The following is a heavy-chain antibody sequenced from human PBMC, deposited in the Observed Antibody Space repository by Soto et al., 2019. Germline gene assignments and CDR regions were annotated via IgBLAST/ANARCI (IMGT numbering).Heavy chain of an antibody. CDR3: ASGRGADYYDSSGYYYDFDY. CDR2: ISGSGGMT. Sequence: EVQLLESGGGLVQPGGSLRLSCAASGFTFSSYAMSWVRQAPGKGLEWVSSISGSGGMTYYADSVKGRFTISRDNSKNSLYLQMNSHRADDTAVYYCASGRGADYYDSSGYYYDFDYWGQGTLVTVSS. CDR1: GFTFSSYA. V-gene: IGHV3-23*01. J-gene: IGHJ4*02. D-gene: IGHD3-22*01.